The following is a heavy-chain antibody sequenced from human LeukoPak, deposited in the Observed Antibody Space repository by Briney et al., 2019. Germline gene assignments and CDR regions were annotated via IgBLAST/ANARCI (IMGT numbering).Heavy chain of an antibody. J-gene: IGHJ4*02. CDR2: IDPDGSEK. D-gene: IGHD3-10*01. Sequence: PGGSLRLSCAASRFTFNSYWMSWVRQAPGKGLEWVANIDPDGSEKQYGDSVKGRFTTSRDNAKNSLYLQMNSLRAEDTAIYYCARIYYFGDNNWRYFDNWGQGTLVTVSS. V-gene: IGHV3-7*01. CDR1: RFTFNSYW. CDR3: ARIYYFGDNNWRYFDN.